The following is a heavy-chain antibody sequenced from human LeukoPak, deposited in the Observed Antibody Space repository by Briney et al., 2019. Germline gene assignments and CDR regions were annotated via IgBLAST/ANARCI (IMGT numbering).Heavy chain of an antibody. Sequence: NPSEALSLTCAVSGGSISSGGYSWSWIRQPPGKGLEWIGYIYHSGSTYYNPSLKSRVTISVDRSKNQFSLKLSSVTAADTAVYYCARAGRRNSLCYFDLWGRGTLVTVSS. D-gene: IGHD2-21*01. CDR3: ARAGRRNSLCYFDL. V-gene: IGHV4-30-2*01. CDR2: IYHSGST. CDR1: GGSISSGGYS. J-gene: IGHJ2*01.